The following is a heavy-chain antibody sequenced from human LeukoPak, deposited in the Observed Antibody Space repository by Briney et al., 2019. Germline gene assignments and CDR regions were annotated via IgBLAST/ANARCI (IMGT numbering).Heavy chain of an antibody. J-gene: IGHJ6*02. Sequence: GASVKVSCKASGYTFTSYGISWVRQAPGQGLEWMGWISAYNGNTNYAQKLQGRVTMTTDTSTSTAYMEPRSLRSDDTAVYYCARLYYDSSGYYLYGMDVWGQGTTVTVSS. CDR3: ARLYYDSSGYYLYGMDV. V-gene: IGHV1-18*01. CDR2: ISAYNGNT. CDR1: GYTFTSYG. D-gene: IGHD3-22*01.